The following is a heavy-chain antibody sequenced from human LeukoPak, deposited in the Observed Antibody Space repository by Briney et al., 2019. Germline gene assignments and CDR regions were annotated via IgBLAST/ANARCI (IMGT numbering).Heavy chain of an antibody. CDR3: ARATRPYYFDY. D-gene: IGHD4-11*01. CDR1: GFTFSSYV. Sequence: GGSLRLSCAASGFTFSSYVMSWVRQAPGKGLEWVSAISGSGGSTYYADSMKGRFTISRDNSKNTLYLQMNSLRAEDTAVYYCARATRPYYFDYWGQGTLVTVSS. V-gene: IGHV3-23*01. J-gene: IGHJ4*02. CDR2: ISGSGGST.